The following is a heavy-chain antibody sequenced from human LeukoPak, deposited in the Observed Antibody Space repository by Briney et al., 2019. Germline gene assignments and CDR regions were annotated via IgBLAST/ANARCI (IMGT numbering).Heavy chain of an antibody. Sequence: GALVKVSCKASGGTFSSYAISWVRQAPGQGLEWMGGIIPIFGTANYAQKFQGRVTITADESTSTAYMELSSLRSEDTAVYYCARRYYYYMDVWGKGTTVTVSS. CDR1: GGTFSSYA. V-gene: IGHV1-69*01. CDR2: IIPIFGTA. CDR3: ARRYYYYMDV. J-gene: IGHJ6*03.